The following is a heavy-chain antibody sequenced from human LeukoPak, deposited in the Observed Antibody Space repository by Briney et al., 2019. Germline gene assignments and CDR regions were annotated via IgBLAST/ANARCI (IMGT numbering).Heavy chain of an antibody. Sequence: ASVKVFCKTSGYDFTSYGINWVRQAPGQGLEWMGWISVSNGNTKYARNFQGRVTVTTDTSTTTAYMELRSLTSDDTALYYCARWFHDWLNYYHGMDVWGQGTTVTVSS. CDR2: ISVSNGNT. D-gene: IGHD3-10*01. CDR3: ARWFHDWLNYYHGMDV. J-gene: IGHJ6*02. CDR1: GYDFTSYG. V-gene: IGHV1-18*01.